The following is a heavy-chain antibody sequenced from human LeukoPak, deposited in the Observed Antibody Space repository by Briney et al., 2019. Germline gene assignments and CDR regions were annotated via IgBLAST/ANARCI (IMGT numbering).Heavy chain of an antibody. Sequence: ASVKVSCRASGYTFTSYGISWVRQAPGQGLEWMGWISAYNGNTNYAQKLQGRVTMTTDTSTSTAYMELSRLISDETAVYYCASRDYDSSGYGNSDAFDIWGQGTMVTVSS. CDR1: GYTFTSYG. V-gene: IGHV1-18*01. D-gene: IGHD3-22*01. CDR2: ISAYNGNT. CDR3: ASRDYDSSGYGNSDAFDI. J-gene: IGHJ3*02.